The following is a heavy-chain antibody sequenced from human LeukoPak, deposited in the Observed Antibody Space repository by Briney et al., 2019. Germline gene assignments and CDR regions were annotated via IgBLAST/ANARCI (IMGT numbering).Heavy chain of an antibody. J-gene: IGHJ4*02. V-gene: IGHV4-39*01. Sequence: SETLSLTCTVSGGSISSSSYHWGWIRQPPGKGLEGIGSIYYSGRTYYNPSLKSRVTTSVDTSKNQFSLKLSSVTAADTAVYYCARRRDYYDSSGYAFDYWGQGTLVTVSS. CDR1: GGSISSSSYH. CDR2: IYYSGRT. CDR3: ARRRDYYDSSGYAFDY. D-gene: IGHD3-22*01.